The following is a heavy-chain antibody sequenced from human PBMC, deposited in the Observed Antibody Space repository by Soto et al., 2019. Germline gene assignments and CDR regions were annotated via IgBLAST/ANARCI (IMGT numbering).Heavy chain of an antibody. CDR1: GYTFTNYY. CDR2: INPSGGST. J-gene: IGHJ4*02. D-gene: IGHD3-16*01. CDR3: AKTYGFLGGYYFDY. V-gene: IGHV1-46*01. Sequence: QVQLVQSGAEVKKPGASVKVSCEASGYTFTNYYIHWVRQSPGQGLEWMAVINPSGGSTRYAQKFQGRVTMTRDTSTSTGYMELSSLRSEDTAVYYCAKTYGFLGGYYFDYWGQGTLVTVSS.